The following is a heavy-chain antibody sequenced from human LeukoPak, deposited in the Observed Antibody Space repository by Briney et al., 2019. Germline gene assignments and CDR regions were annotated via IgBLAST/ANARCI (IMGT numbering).Heavy chain of an antibody. V-gene: IGHV1-8*01. Sequence: GASVKVSCKASGYTFTGYDINWVRQATGQGLEWMGWMNPNSGNTGYAQKFQGRVTMTRNTSISTAYMELSSLRSEDTAVYYCARGRVYDSSGFPRTFDYWGQGTLVTVSS. D-gene: IGHD3-22*01. J-gene: IGHJ4*02. CDR3: ARGRVYDSSGFPRTFDY. CDR2: MNPNSGNT. CDR1: GYTFTGYD.